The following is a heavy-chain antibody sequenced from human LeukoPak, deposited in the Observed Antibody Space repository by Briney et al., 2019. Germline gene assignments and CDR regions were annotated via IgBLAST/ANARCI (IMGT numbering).Heavy chain of an antibody. Sequence: SETLSLTCSVSIGSISTHYWSWIRQSPGKGLEWTGYVFYTGSTNYNPSLKSRVTLSVDTSKNQFSLKLTSVTAADTAVYYCARAHPAYSSSSGFDYWGQGTLVTVSS. J-gene: IGHJ4*02. D-gene: IGHD6-6*01. V-gene: IGHV4-59*11. CDR3: ARAHPAYSSSSGFDY. CDR1: IGSISTHY. CDR2: VFYTGST.